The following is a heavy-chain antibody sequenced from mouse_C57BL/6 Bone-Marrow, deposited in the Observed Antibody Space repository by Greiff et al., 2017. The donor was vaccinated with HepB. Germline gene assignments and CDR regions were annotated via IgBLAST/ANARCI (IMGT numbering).Heavy chain of an antibody. D-gene: IGHD2-2*01. CDR3: ARNGDGYDWYFDV. V-gene: IGHV2-2*01. J-gene: IGHJ1*03. Sequence: VMLVESGPGLVQPSQSLSITCTVSGFSLTSYGVHWVRQSPGKGLEWLGVIWSGGSTDYNAAFISRLSISKDNSKSQVFFKMNSLQADDTAIYYCARNGDGYDWYFDVWGTGTTVTVSS. CDR1: GFSLTSYG. CDR2: IWSGGST.